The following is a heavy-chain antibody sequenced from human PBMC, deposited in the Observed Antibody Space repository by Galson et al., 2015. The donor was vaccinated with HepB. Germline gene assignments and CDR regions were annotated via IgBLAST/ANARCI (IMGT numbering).Heavy chain of an antibody. CDR3: AKDRRDSYNDYWYFDL. V-gene: IGHV3-7*01. J-gene: IGHJ2*01. CDR2: IKQDGSEK. Sequence: FLRLSCAASGFTFSSYWMSWVRQAPGKGLEWVANIKQDGSEKYYADSVKGRFTISRDNSKNTLYLQMNSLRAEDTAEYYCAKDRRDSYNDYWYFDLWGRGTLVTVSS. CDR1: GFTFSSYW. D-gene: IGHD5-24*01.